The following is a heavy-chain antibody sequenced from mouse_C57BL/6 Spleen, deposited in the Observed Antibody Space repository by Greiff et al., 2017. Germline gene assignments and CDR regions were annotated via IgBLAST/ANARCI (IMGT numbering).Heavy chain of an antibody. CDR2: IDPSDSET. Sequence: QVQLQQPGAELVRPGSSVKLSCKASGYTFTSYWMHWVKQRPIQGLEWIGNIDPSDSETHYNQKFKDKATLTVDKSSSTAYMQLSSLTSEDSAVYYCARLDCGSSPYAMGYWGQGTSVTVSS. CDR3: ARLDCGSSPYAMGY. J-gene: IGHJ4*01. D-gene: IGHD1-1*01. CDR1: GYTFTSYW. V-gene: IGHV1-52*01.